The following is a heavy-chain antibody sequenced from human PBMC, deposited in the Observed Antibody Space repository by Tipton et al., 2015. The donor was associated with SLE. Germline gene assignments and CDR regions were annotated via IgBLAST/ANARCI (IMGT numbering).Heavy chain of an antibody. V-gene: IGHV3-21*01. CDR1: GFTFSSYN. CDR3: ARVTVATNAFDA. CDR2: ISSSSSYI. Sequence: GSLRLSCVASGFTFSSYNMNWVRQVPGKGLEWVSSISSSSSYIYYGDSLKGRFTISRDNAKNSLYLQMNSLRVEDTAVYYCARVTVATNAFDAWGQGTMVTVSS. J-gene: IGHJ3*01. D-gene: IGHD5-12*01.